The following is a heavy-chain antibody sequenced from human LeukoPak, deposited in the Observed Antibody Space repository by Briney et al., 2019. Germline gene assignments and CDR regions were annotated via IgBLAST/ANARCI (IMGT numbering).Heavy chain of an antibody. V-gene: IGHV4-61*02. CDR3: ARTYSSSWYVFDY. Sequence: PSETLSLTCTVSGGSISSGSYYWNWIRQPAGKGLERIGRIYTSGSTNYNPSLKSRVTMSVDTSKNQFSLKLSSVTAADTAVYYCARTYSSSWYVFDYWGQGTLVTVSS. CDR2: IYTSGST. D-gene: IGHD6-13*01. J-gene: IGHJ4*02. CDR1: GGSISSGSYY.